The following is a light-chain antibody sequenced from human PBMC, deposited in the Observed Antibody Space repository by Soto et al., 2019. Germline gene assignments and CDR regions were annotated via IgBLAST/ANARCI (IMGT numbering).Light chain of an antibody. Sequence: QSVLTQPASVSGSPGQSVTISCTGTSSDVGGYDYVSWYQHHPGKVPKLVIYDVTYRPSGVSDRFSGSKSANTASLTISGLQAEDEAYYYCSSYTSSSTYVFGTGTKVTVL. CDR2: DVT. V-gene: IGLV2-14*01. CDR1: SSDVGGYDY. J-gene: IGLJ1*01. CDR3: SSYTSSSTYV.